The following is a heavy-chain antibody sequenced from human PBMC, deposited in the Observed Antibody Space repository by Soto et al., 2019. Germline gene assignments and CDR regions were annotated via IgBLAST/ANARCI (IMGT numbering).Heavy chain of an antibody. CDR3: ARAVAVTTFYYYYMDV. Sequence: GASVKVSCKASGYTFTSYGISWVRQAPGQGLEWMGWISAYNGNTNYAQKLQGRVTMTTDTSTSTAYMELRSLRSDDTAVYYCARAVAVTTFYYYYMDVWGKGTTVTVSS. CDR2: ISAYNGNT. CDR1: GYTFTSYG. J-gene: IGHJ6*03. V-gene: IGHV1-18*01. D-gene: IGHD4-4*01.